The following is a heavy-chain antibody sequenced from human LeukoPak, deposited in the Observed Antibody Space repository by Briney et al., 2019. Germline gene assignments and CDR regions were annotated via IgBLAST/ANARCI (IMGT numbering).Heavy chain of an antibody. D-gene: IGHD3-16*01. V-gene: IGHV4-61*02. CDR1: GGSISSGSYY. Sequence: PSETLSLTCTVSGGSISSGSYYWSWIRQPAGKGLEWIGRIYTSGSTNYNPSLKSRVTISVDTSKNQFSLKLSSVTAADTAVYYCARESMMAGSQHWGQGTLVTVSS. J-gene: IGHJ1*01. CDR2: IYTSGST. CDR3: ARESMMAGSQH.